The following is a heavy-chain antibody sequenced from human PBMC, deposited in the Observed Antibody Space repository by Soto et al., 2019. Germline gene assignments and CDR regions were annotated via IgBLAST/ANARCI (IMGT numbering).Heavy chain of an antibody. CDR3: ARAFRNDDFEP. Sequence: QVQLQESGPALVKPSETLSLTCSVSGGSISTYYWSWIRQSPGKPVEWIGYIYYSGGTHYNPSLKSRVTMSVDTSKNQFSLKLSSLTAADTAVYYCARAFRNDDFEPWGRGTLVTVSS. J-gene: IGHJ5*02. CDR1: GGSISTYY. D-gene: IGHD1-1*01. CDR2: IYYSGGT. V-gene: IGHV4-59*01.